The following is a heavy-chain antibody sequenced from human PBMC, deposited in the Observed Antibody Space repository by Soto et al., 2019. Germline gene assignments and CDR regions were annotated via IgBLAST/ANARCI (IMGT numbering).Heavy chain of an antibody. V-gene: IGHV1-69*13. D-gene: IGHD3-22*01. CDR3: ATSNYYDSSGSYYFDY. J-gene: IGHJ4*02. CDR2: IIPIFGTA. Sequence: SVKDSCKASGGTYSSYPMSWLRQAPGQGLEWMGGIIPIFGTANYAQKFEGRVTITADESTSTAYMELSSLRSEDTAVYYCATSNYYDSSGSYYFDYWGQGTLVTVSS. CDR1: GGTYSSYP.